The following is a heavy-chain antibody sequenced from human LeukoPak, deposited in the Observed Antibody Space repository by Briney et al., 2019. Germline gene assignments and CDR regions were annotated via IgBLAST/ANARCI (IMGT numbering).Heavy chain of an antibody. Sequence: PSETLSLTCTASGGSISSYYWSWIRQPPGKGLEWIGYIYYSGSTNYNPSLKSRVTISVDTSKNQFSLKLSSVTAADTAVYYCARESLGSSSGWSNDAFDIWGQGTMVTVSS. CDR1: GGSISSYY. CDR2: IYYSGST. V-gene: IGHV4-59*01. D-gene: IGHD6-19*01. J-gene: IGHJ3*02. CDR3: ARESLGSSSGWSNDAFDI.